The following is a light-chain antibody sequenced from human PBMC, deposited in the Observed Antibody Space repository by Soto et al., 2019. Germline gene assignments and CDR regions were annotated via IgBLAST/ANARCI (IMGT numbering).Light chain of an antibody. J-gene: IGLJ1*01. CDR2: EVS. CDR3: SSYTSSSIPYV. Sequence: LTQPASVSGSPGQSITIACTGTSSDVGGYNYVSWYQQHPGKAPKLMIYEVSNRPSGVSNRFSGSKSGNTASLTISGLQAEDEADYYCSSYTSSSIPYVFGTGTKVTVL. V-gene: IGLV2-14*01. CDR1: SSDVGGYNY.